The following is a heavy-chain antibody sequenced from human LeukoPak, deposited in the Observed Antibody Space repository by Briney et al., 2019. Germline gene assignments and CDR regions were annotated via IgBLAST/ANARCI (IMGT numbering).Heavy chain of an antibody. Sequence: PSETLSLTCTVSGGSISSGDYYWSWIRQPAGKGLEWIGRIYTSGSTNYNPSLKSRVTMSVDTSKNQFSLKLSSVTAADTAVYYCAREVDGDRRGFDYWGQGTLVTVSS. CDR2: IYTSGST. V-gene: IGHV4-61*02. D-gene: IGHD4-17*01. J-gene: IGHJ4*02. CDR1: GGSISSGDYY. CDR3: AREVDGDRRGFDY.